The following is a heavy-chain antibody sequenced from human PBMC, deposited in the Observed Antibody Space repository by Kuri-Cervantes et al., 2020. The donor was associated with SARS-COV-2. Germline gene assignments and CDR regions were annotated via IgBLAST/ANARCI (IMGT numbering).Heavy chain of an antibody. Sequence: GGSLRLSCAASGFTFDSYAMSWVRQAPGKGLEWVSTISGSGLTTYYADSVKGQFTVSRDNSHNTLYLQMNSLRAEDTAVYYCARDRGDFWSGSINYWGQGTLVTVSS. J-gene: IGHJ4*02. CDR3: ARDRGDFWSGSINY. CDR1: GFTFDSYA. D-gene: IGHD3-3*01. V-gene: IGHV3-23*01. CDR2: ISGSGLTT.